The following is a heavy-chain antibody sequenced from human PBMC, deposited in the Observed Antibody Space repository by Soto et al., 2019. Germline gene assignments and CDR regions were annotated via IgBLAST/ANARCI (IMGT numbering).Heavy chain of an antibody. CDR3: AKVHCSSTSCSDEALDY. Sequence: GGSLRLSCAASGFTFSSYAMSWVRQAPGKGLEWVSAISGSGGSTYYADSVKGRFTISRDNSKNTLYLQMNSLRAEDTAVYYSAKVHCSSTSCSDEALDYWGQGTLVTVSS. CDR2: ISGSGGST. V-gene: IGHV3-23*01. J-gene: IGHJ4*02. CDR1: GFTFSSYA. D-gene: IGHD2-2*01.